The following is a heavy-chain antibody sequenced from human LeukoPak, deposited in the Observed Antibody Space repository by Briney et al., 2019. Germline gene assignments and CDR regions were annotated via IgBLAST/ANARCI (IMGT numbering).Heavy chain of an antibody. Sequence: ASVKDSCKASGYTFTGYYMHWVRPAPGQGLEWMGWINPNSGGTNYAQKFQGRVTMTRDTSISTAYMELSRLRSDDTAVYYCARVGDSSGYLYYFDYWGQGTLVTVSS. CDR2: INPNSGGT. CDR1: GYTFTGYY. V-gene: IGHV1-2*02. D-gene: IGHD3-22*01. J-gene: IGHJ4*02. CDR3: ARVGDSSGYLYYFDY.